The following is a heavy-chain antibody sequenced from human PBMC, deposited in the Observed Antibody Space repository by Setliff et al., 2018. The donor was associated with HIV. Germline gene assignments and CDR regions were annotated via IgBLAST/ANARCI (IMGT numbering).Heavy chain of an antibody. D-gene: IGHD5-12*01. CDR2: VHTSGSS. CDR3: VRGGTGWLRGLFDY. J-gene: IGHJ4*02. CDR1: GGSISDFY. V-gene: IGHV4-4*08. Sequence: ETLSLTCDVSGGSISDFYWSWIRQSPRWGLEWIGYVHTSGSSNYNLSLKSRATISVDTSTNQFSLKLTSLTAADTAVYYCVRGGTGWLRGLFDYWGRGIRVTVSS.